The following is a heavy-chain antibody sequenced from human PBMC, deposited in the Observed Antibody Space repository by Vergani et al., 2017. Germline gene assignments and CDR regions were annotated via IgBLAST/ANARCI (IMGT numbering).Heavy chain of an antibody. V-gene: IGHV3-9*01. CDR3: AKGXLNSGSYKFDWFDP. CDR2: ISWNSGSI. Sequence: EVQLVESGGGLVQPGGSLRLSCAASGFTFDDYAMHWVRQAPGKGLEWVSGISWNSGSIGYADSVKGRFTISRDNAKNSLYLQMNSLRAEDTALYYCAKGXLNSGSYKFDWFDPWGQGTLVTVSS. D-gene: IGHD1-26*01. J-gene: IGHJ5*02. CDR1: GFTFDDYA.